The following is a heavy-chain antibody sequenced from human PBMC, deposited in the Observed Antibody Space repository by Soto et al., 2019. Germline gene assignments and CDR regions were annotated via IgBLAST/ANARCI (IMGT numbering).Heavy chain of an antibody. D-gene: IGHD1-26*01. Sequence: EVQLVESGGGLVQPGGSLRLSCAASKFSFSGYWMHWVRQAPGKGLMWVSRVNPDGSTTTYADSVKGRFTISRDNAKNTVFLQMNSLRADDTAVYYCAKVASGSDDWFDPWGQGTLVTVSS. CDR1: KFSFSGYW. J-gene: IGHJ5*02. CDR2: VNPDGSTT. V-gene: IGHV3-74*01. CDR3: AKVASGSDDWFDP.